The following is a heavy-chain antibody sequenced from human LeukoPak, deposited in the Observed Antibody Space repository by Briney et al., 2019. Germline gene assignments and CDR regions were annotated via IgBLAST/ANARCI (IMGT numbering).Heavy chain of an antibody. V-gene: IGHV4-61*02. CDR3: ARDPGSYGAFDY. D-gene: IGHD1-26*01. CDR2: IYTSGST. CDR1: GGSISSGSYY. Sequence: SQTLSLTCTVPGGSISSGSYYWSWIRQPAGKGLEWIGRIYTSGSTNYNPSLKSRVTISVDTSKNQFSLKLSSVTAADTAVYYCARDPGSYGAFDYWGQGTLVTVSS. J-gene: IGHJ4*02.